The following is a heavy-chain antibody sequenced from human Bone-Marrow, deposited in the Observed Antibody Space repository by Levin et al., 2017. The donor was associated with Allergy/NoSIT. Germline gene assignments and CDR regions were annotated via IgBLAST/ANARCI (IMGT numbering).Heavy chain of an antibody. J-gene: IGHJ4*02. CDR3: ASGLSRSSGWYKGGGY. Sequence: PGGSLRLSCKASGYTFTGYYMHWVRQAPGQGLEWMGRINPNSGGTNYAQKFQGRVTMTRDTSISTAYMELSRLRSDDTAVYYCASGLSRSSGWYKGGGYWGQGTLVTVSS. V-gene: IGHV1-2*06. CDR1: GYTFTGYY. CDR2: INPNSGGT. D-gene: IGHD6-19*01.